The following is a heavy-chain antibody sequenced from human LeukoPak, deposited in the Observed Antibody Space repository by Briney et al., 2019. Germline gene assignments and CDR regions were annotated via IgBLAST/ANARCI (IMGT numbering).Heavy chain of an antibody. D-gene: IGHD3-10*01. J-gene: IGHJ5*02. CDR1: GDSIRSSSYH. V-gene: IGHV4-39*07. Sequence: SETLSLTCTVSGDSIRSSSYHWGWIRQPPGKGLEWIGSIYYSGSTYNNRSLKRRLTISIDTSKNQFSLRLSSVTAADTAVYYCTREVEGYSYASGRFLHFDPWGQGTLVTVSS. CDR2: IYYSGST. CDR3: TREVEGYSYASGRFLHFDP.